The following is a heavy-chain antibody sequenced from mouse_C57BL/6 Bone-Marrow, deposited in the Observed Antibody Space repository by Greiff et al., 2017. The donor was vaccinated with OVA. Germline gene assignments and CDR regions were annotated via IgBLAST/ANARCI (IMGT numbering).Heavy chain of an antibody. CDR2: IYPGDGDT. D-gene: IGHD1-1*01. Sequence: VKLMESGPELVKPGASVKISCKASGYAFSSSWMNWVKQRPGKGLEWIGRIYPGDGDTNYNGKFKGKATLTADKSSSTAYMQLSSLTSEDSAVYFCARWGLLDYFDYWGQGTTLTVSS. CDR1: GYAFSSSW. CDR3: ARWGLLDYFDY. J-gene: IGHJ2*01. V-gene: IGHV1-82*01.